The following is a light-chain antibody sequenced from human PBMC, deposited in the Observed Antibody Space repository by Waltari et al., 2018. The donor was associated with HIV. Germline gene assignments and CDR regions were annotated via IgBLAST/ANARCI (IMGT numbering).Light chain of an antibody. CDR2: GAS. J-gene: IGKJ1*01. CDR1: QSVRRN. Sequence: EIELTQSPATLSVSPGEAATLSCRTSQSVRRNLAWYQQKPGQAPRRLIYGASTRATGTTSRFSGSGSGTEFTLTISSLQSGDSAIYYCQQYIHRWTFGQGTKVEIK. V-gene: IGKV3-15*01. CDR3: QQYIHRWT.